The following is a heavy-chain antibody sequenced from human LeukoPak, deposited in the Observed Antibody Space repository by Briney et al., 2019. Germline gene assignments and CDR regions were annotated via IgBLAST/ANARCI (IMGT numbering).Heavy chain of an antibody. CDR3: ARRYDFWSGYPTAFNY. V-gene: IGHV1-2*02. J-gene: IGHJ4*02. D-gene: IGHD3-3*01. CDR2: IKPNTGGT. CDR1: GYTVTGYY. Sequence: ASVKVSCKASGYTVTGYYIYWVRQAPGQGLEWMGFIKPNTGGTSYAQKFQARVTMTRDTSISTAYMELSGLRSDDTAVYYCARRYDFWSGYPTAFNYCGQGTLVTVSS.